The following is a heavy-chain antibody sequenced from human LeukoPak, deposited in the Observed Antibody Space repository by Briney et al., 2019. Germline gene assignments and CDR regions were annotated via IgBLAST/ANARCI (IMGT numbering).Heavy chain of an antibody. CDR1: GYSIRRGYS. Sequence: KPSETLSLTRTVSGYSIRRGYSWGWIRQPPGKGLEGIGSLYQRWNTCNSPSPTSRVSRSADTSKNRCALKLTSVPAANTAVYSPATDFGGDCYHGYWGPGSPVTVSS. D-gene: IGHD2-21*02. CDR2: LYQRWNT. V-gene: IGHV4-38-2*02. J-gene: IGHJ4*02. CDR3: ATDFGGDCYHGY.